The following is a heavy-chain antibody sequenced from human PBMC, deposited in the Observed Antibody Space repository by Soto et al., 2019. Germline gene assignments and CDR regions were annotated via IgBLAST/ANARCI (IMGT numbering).Heavy chain of an antibody. CDR1: GRSMSSNY. Sequence: TSEPLSLTCSVSGRSMSSNYWSWIRQSPDKGLEWLGYVFYGGTDYNPSLGGRVSMSVETSKSQFSLKLTSVTVADTAVYYCASYRGALYFESRGPGILVTVSS. CDR2: VFYGGT. D-gene: IGHD3-16*01. CDR3: ASYRGALYFES. V-gene: IGHV4-59*01. J-gene: IGHJ4*02.